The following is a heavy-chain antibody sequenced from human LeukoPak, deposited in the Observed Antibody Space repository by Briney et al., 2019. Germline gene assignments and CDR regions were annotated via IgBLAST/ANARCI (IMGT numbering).Heavy chain of an antibody. D-gene: IGHD3-22*01. V-gene: IGHV3-7*01. Sequence: PGGSLRLSCAASGFTFSSYWMSWVRQAPGKGLEWVANIKKDGSEKYYVDSVKGRFTISRDNAKNSLYLQMNSLRAEDTAVYYRARVTYYYDSSGYYYFDYWGQGTLVTVSS. CDR3: ARVTYYYDSSGYYYFDY. J-gene: IGHJ4*02. CDR2: IKKDGSEK. CDR1: GFTFSSYW.